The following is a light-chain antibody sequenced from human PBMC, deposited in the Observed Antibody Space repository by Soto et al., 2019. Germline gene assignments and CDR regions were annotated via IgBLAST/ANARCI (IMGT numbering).Light chain of an antibody. Sequence: DIRMTQSPSTLSASVGDRVTITCRATQSISASLAWYQQKPGEAPTLLIYDASSLESGVPSRFSGGGSETEFTLTISSLQTDDGATYYCQHYDEYPWTFGQGTKVEIK. V-gene: IGKV1-5*01. CDR1: QSISAS. CDR2: DAS. CDR3: QHYDEYPWT. J-gene: IGKJ1*01.